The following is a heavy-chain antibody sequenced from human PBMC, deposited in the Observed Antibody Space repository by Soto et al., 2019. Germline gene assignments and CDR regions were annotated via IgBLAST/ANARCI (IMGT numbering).Heavy chain of an antibody. V-gene: IGHV3-30-3*01. J-gene: IGHJ4*02. CDR3: ARKLASVVPVTDY. CDR2: ISYDGSNK. D-gene: IGHD2-2*01. Sequence: GGSLRLSCAASGFTFSSYAMHWVRQAPGKGLEWVAVISYDGSNKYYADSVKGRFTISRDNSKNTLYLQMNSLRAEDTAVYYCARKLASVVPVTDYWGQGTLVTVSS. CDR1: GFTFSSYA.